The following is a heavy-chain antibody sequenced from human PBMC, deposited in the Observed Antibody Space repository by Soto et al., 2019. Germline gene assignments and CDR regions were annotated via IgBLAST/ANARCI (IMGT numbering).Heavy chain of an antibody. D-gene: IGHD2-21*02. CDR3: VRGGSYCGGDCFDN. Sequence: QVQLVESGGGLVKPGGSLRLSCAASGFTFSDYYMSWIRQAPGKGLEWVSYISGSGTYTNYGDSVKGRFTISRDNAKNSLYLQMNSLRAEDTAVYYCVRGGSYCGGDCFDNWGQGTLVTGSS. CDR2: ISGSGTYT. CDR1: GFTFSDYY. J-gene: IGHJ4*02. V-gene: IGHV3-11*06.